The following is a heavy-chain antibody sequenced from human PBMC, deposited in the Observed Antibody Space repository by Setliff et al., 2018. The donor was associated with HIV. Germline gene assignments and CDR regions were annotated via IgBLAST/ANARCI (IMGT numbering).Heavy chain of an antibody. CDR1: GGSITSYY. J-gene: IGHJ4*02. Sequence: LSLTCTVSGGSITSYYWNWIRQSPGKGLEWIGYIFDSGTTKYNPSVTSRVTIPVDASKNQFFLQLISVTAADTAVYYCARQGGYNSPLMVWGQGKLVTVSS. CDR3: ARQGGYNSPLMV. D-gene: IGHD3-10*01. V-gene: IGHV4-59*08. CDR2: IFDSGTT.